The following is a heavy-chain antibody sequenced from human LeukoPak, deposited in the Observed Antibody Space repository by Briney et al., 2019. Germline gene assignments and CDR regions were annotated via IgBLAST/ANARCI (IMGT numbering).Heavy chain of an antibody. CDR1: GGSISSSSYY. CDR2: IYYSGST. D-gene: IGHD4-17*01. CDR3: ARDYDYGDSGDAFDI. J-gene: IGHJ3*02. V-gene: IGHV4-61*01. Sequence: PSETLSLTCTVSGGSISSSSYYWSWIRQPPGKGLEWIGYIYYSGSTNYNPSLKSRVTISVDTSKNQFSLKLSSVTAADTAVYYCARDYDYGDSGDAFDIWGQGTMVTVSS.